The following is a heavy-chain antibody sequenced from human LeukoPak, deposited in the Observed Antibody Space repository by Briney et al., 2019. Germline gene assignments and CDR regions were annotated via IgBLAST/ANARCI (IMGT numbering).Heavy chain of an antibody. CDR2: IWYDGSNK. J-gene: IGHJ3*01. CDR1: GFTFSSYG. V-gene: IGHV3-33*01. D-gene: IGHD3-10*01. Sequence: QPGRSLRLSCAASGFTFSSYGMHWVRRAPGKGLEWVAVIWYDGSNKYYADSVKGRFTISRDNSKNTLYLQMNSLRAEDTAVYYCARDPGEGSGSYYPDWGQGTMVTVSS. CDR3: ARDPGEGSGSYYPD.